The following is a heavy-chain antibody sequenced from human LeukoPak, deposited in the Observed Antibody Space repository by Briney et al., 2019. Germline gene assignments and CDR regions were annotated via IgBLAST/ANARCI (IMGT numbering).Heavy chain of an antibody. D-gene: IGHD6-13*01. V-gene: IGHV1-46*01. J-gene: IGHJ4*02. CDR3: ARAAHSSWYYFDY. Sequence: GASVKVSCKASGGTFSSYAISWVRQAPGQGLEWMGLINPSDGGTILAQKFQGRVTMTRDTSTSTVYMELSSLRSEDTAVYYCARAAHSSWYYFDYWGQGTLVTVSS. CDR2: INPSDGGT. CDR1: GGTFSSYA.